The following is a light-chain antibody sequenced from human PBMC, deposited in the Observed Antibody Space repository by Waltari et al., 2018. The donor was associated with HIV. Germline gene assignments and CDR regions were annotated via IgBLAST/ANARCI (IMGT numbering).Light chain of an antibody. CDR3: QSADTGGTRV. Sequence: SFELTQPPSVSVSPGQTARITCSGDALPRQYVYWYQQKPGQAPVVVIYKDTERPSGIPERFSGSSSGTTVTLTINGVQAEDEADYYCQSADTGGTRVFGSGTKVTVL. J-gene: IGLJ1*01. V-gene: IGLV3-25*03. CDR1: ALPRQY. CDR2: KDT.